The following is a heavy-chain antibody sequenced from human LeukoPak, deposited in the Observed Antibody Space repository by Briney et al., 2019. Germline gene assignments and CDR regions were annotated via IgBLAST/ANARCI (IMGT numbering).Heavy chain of an antibody. Sequence: GGSLRLSCAASGFTFSSYWMNWARRAPGKGLEWVASINPDGNKKYSADSVKGRFTISRDNAENSLYLQMNSLRVEDTAFYYCARDLAYSRLDYWGQGMLVTVSS. CDR1: GFTFSSYW. J-gene: IGHJ4*02. CDR3: ARDLAYSRLDY. V-gene: IGHV3-7*01. D-gene: IGHD5-18*01. CDR2: INPDGNKK.